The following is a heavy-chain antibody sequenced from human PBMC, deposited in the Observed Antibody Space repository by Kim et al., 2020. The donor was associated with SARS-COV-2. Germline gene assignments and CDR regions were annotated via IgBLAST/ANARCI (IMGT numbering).Heavy chain of an antibody. CDR3: TRIPATALAFWDAFDI. V-gene: IGHV3-73*01. J-gene: IGHJ3*02. Sequence: GGSLRLSCAASGFTFSGAPLHWVRQASGKGLEWVGRIRSKANNYATGYAASVKGRFTISRDDSRNTAYLEMNGLKTEDTAGYYCTRIPATALAFWDAFDIWGQGTLVTVSS. CDR1: GFTFSGAP. CDR2: IRSKANNYAT. D-gene: IGHD3-3*02.